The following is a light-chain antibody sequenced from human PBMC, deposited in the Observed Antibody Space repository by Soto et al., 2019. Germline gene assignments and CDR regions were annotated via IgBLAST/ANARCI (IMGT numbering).Light chain of an antibody. CDR3: QHYKNWPPYT. CDR1: QSVNSN. V-gene: IGKV3-15*01. J-gene: IGKJ2*01. Sequence: EIVMTQSPATLSASPGERATLSCRASQSVNSNLAWYQQKPGQAPRLLIYGASTRATGIPARFSGSGSGTEFTLTISSLQSEDFAVYYCQHYKNWPPYTFGQGTKLEIK. CDR2: GAS.